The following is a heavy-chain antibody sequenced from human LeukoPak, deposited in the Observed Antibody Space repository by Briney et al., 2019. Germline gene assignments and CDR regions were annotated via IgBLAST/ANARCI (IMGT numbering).Heavy chain of an antibody. CDR2: IIPIFGTA. CDR1: VGTFSRYA. J-gene: IGHJ4*02. V-gene: IGHV1-69*05. Sequence: ASVKVSCKASVGTFSRYAISWVRQAPGQGLEWMGGIIPIFGTANYAQKFQGRVTITTDESTSTAYMELSSLRSEDTAVYYCARDHTYRGLDYWGQGTLVTVSS. D-gene: IGHD1-26*01. CDR3: ARDHTYRGLDY.